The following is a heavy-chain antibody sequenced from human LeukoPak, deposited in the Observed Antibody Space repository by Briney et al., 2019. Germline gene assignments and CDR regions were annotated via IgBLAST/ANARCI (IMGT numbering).Heavy chain of an antibody. CDR1: GFTFSSYS. Sequence: GGSLRLSCAASGFTFSSYSMNWVRQAPGKGLEWVSSISSSSSYIYYADSVKGRFTISRDNSKNTLYLQMNSLRAEDTAVYYCAKSGSYHWYFDLWGRGTLVTVSS. V-gene: IGHV3-21*04. CDR3: AKSGSYHWYFDL. J-gene: IGHJ2*01. CDR2: ISSSSSYI. D-gene: IGHD1-26*01.